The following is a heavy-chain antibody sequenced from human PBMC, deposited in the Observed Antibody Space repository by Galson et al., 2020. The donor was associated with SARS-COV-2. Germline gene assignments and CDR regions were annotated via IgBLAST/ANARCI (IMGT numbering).Heavy chain of an antibody. Sequence: SCAASGFTFDDYTMHWVRQAPGKGLEWVSLISWDGGSTYYADSVKGRFTISRDNSKNSLYLQMNSLRTEDTALYYCAKDMVLLGGDQAHAFDIWGQGTMVTVSS. CDR2: ISWDGGST. J-gene: IGHJ3*02. CDR1: GFTFDDYT. D-gene: IGHD2-21*01. V-gene: IGHV3-43*01. CDR3: AKDMVLLGGDQAHAFDI.